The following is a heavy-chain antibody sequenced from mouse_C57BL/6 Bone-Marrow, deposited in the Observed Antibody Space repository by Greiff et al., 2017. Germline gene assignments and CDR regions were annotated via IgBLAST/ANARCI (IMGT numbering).Heavy chain of an antibody. D-gene: IGHD1-2*01. V-gene: IGHV1-85*01. CDR3: ARFGYYGLFAY. J-gene: IGHJ3*01. CDR1: GYTFTSYD. CDR2: IYPRDGST. Sequence: QVQLQQSGPELVKPGASVKLSCKASGYTFTSYDINWVKQRPGQGLEWIGWIYPRDGSTQYNEKFKGKATLTVDTSSSTAYMELHSLTSEDSAVYYCARFGYYGLFAYWGQGTLVTVSA.